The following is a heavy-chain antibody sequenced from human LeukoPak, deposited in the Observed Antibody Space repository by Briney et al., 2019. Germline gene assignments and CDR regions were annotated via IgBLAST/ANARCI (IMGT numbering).Heavy chain of an antibody. CDR3: ARRAPSHDFDS. CDR1: GFTFSDYS. V-gene: IGHV3-21*01. Sequence: GGSLRLSCVASGFTFSDYSMNWVRQGPGKGPEWVSSISTTGSHTYYAESVKGRFTISRDNAERTLYLEMNSLRAGNTAVYFCARRAPSHDFDSWGQGTLVTVSS. J-gene: IGHJ4*02. CDR2: ISTTGSHT.